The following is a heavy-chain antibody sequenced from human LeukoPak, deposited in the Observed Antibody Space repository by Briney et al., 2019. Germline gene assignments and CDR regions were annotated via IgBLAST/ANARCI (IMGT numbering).Heavy chain of an antibody. Sequence: ASVKVSCKASGYTFTGYYMHWVRQAPGQGLEWMGWINPNSGGTNYAQKFQGRVTMTRDTSISTAYMELSRLRSDDTAVYYCARDRGGYGSGRTYYYYMDVWGKGTTVTISS. CDR1: GYTFTGYY. CDR3: ARDRGGYGSGRTYYYYMDV. V-gene: IGHV1-2*02. D-gene: IGHD3-10*01. J-gene: IGHJ6*03. CDR2: INPNSGGT.